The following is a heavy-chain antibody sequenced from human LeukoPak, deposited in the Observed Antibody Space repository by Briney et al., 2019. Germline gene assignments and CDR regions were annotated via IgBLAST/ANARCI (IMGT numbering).Heavy chain of an antibody. V-gene: IGHV4-30-4*08. CDR3: VRYQGRLHTFDL. CDR1: GGSISSGGYY. Sequence: PSETLSLTCTVSGGSISSGGYYWSWIRQHPGKGLEWIGYIYYSGTADYNPSLKSRFTISVDTSRNQFSLKLNSVTAADTAVYYCVRYQGRLHTFDLWCQGTVVTVSS. J-gene: IGHJ3*01. D-gene: IGHD3-10*01. CDR2: IYYSGTA.